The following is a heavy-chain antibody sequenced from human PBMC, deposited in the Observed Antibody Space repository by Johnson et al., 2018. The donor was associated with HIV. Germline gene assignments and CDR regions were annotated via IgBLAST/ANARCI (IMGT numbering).Heavy chain of an antibody. D-gene: IGHD7-27*01. CDR2: MSYDGSNK. J-gene: IGHJ3*02. Sequence: QVQLVESGGGVVRPGGSLRLSCAASGCTFSSYDMHWVRQAPGKGLEWVAVMSYDGSNKYYADSVKGRFTISRDSSKNTLYLQMNSLRPEYTAVYYCAKDRNWGRLFDGFDIWGQGTMVTVSS. V-gene: IGHV3-30*18. CDR3: AKDRNWGRLFDGFDI. CDR1: GCTFSSYD.